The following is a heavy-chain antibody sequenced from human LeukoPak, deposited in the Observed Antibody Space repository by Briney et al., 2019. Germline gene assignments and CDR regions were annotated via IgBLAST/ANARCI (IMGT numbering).Heavy chain of an antibody. CDR1: GFTFSSYA. Sequence: SGGSLRLSCAASGFTFSSYAMHWVRQAPGKGLEWVAVISYDGSNKYYADSVKGRFTISRDNSENTLYLQMNSLRAEDTAVYYCARENSVDFWSGYYRYNWFDPWGQGTLVTVSS. D-gene: IGHD3-3*01. J-gene: IGHJ5*02. CDR3: ARENSVDFWSGYYRYNWFDP. CDR2: ISYDGSNK. V-gene: IGHV3-30-3*01.